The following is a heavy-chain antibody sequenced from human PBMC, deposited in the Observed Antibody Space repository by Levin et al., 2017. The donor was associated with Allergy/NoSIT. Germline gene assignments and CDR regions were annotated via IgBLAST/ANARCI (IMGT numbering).Heavy chain of an antibody. J-gene: IGHJ4*02. CDR2: IYYSGST. D-gene: IGHD3-16*01. CDR1: GGSISSYY. Sequence: GSLRLSCTVSGGSISSYYWSWIRQPPGKGLEWIGYIYYSGSTNYNPSLKSRVTISVDTSKNQFSLKLSSVTAADTAVYYCARDRAGEFDYWGQGTLVTVSS. V-gene: IGHV4-59*01. CDR3: ARDRAGEFDY.